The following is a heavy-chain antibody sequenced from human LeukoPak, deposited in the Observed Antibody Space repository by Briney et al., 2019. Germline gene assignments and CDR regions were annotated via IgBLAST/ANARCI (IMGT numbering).Heavy chain of an antibody. CDR3: ARVSYSGSYCDY. Sequence: SETLSLTCTVSGGSISSYYWSWIRQPPGKGLEWIGYIYYSGSTNYNPSLKSRVTISVDTSKNQFSLKLSSVTAADTAVYYCARVSYSGSYCDYRGQGTLVTVSS. J-gene: IGHJ4*02. CDR1: GGSISSYY. CDR2: IYYSGST. D-gene: IGHD1-26*01. V-gene: IGHV4-59*01.